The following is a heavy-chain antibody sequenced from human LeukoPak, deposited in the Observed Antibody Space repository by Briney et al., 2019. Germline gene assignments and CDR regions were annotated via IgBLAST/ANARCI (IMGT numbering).Heavy chain of an antibody. J-gene: IGHJ3*02. D-gene: IGHD3-22*01. CDR1: GGSISSYY. CDR2: IYYSGST. V-gene: IGHV4-39*07. Sequence: SETLSLTCTVSGGSISSYYWSWIRQPPGKGLEWIGSIYYSGSTYYNPSLKSRVTISVNTSKNQFSLKLSSVTAADTAVYFCARGPYSYDSSGAFDIWGQGTMVTVSS. CDR3: ARGPYSYDSSGAFDI.